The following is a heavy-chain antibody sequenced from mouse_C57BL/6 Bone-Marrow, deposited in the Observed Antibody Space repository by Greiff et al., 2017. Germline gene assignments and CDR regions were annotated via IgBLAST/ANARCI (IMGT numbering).Heavy chain of an antibody. J-gene: IGHJ3*01. V-gene: IGHV5-4*01. CDR3: ASYWAWFAY. Sequence: EVQLVESGGGLVKPGGSLKLSCAASGFTFSSYAMSWVRQTPEKRLEWVATISDGGSYTYYPDNVKGRFTISRDNDKNNLYLQMSHLKSEDTAMYYCASYWAWFAYWGQGTLVTVSA. CDR2: ISDGGSYT. CDR1: GFTFSSYA. D-gene: IGHD4-1*01.